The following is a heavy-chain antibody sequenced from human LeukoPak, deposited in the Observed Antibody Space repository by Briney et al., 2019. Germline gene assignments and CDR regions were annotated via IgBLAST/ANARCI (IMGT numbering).Heavy chain of an antibody. CDR1: GFTFSSYG. Sequence: GGSLRLSCAASGFTFSSYGMHWVRQAPGKGLEWVAVIWYDGSNKYYADSVKGRFTISRDNSKNTLYLQMNSLRAEDTAVYYCVRIAWTPAGPFDYWGQGTLVTVSS. CDR3: VRIAWTPAGPFDY. V-gene: IGHV3-33*01. D-gene: IGHD2-21*01. J-gene: IGHJ4*02. CDR2: IWYDGSNK.